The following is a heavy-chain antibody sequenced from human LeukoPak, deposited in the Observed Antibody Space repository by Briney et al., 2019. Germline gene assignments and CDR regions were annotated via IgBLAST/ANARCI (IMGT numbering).Heavy chain of an antibody. J-gene: IGHJ6*03. V-gene: IGHV4-34*01. CDR1: GGSISSYY. CDR3: ARRSYYYYYYYMDV. D-gene: IGHD1-26*01. Sequence: SETLSLTCTVSGGSISSYYWSWIRQPPGKGLEWIGEINHSGSTNYNPSLKSRVTISVDTSKNQFSLKLSSVTAADTAVYYCARRSYYYYYYYMDVWGKGTTVTVSS. CDR2: INHSGST.